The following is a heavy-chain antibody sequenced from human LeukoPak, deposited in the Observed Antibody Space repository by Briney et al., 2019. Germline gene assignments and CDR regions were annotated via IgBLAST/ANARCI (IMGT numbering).Heavy chain of an antibody. CDR1: GGTFSSYA. V-gene: IGHV1-69*06. CDR3: TRKGSIDAFDI. J-gene: IGHJ3*02. CDR2: IIPIFGTA. Sequence: TSVKVSCKASGGTFSSYAISWVRQPPAPGHELMGGIIPIFGTANYAQKFEGRVTITADKSTSTAYMELSSLRSEDTAVYYCTRKGSIDAFDIWGQGTMVIVSS.